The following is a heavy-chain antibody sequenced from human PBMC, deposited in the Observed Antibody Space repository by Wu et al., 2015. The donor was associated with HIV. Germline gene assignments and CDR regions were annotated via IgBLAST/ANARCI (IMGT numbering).Heavy chain of an antibody. V-gene: IGHV1-69*12. D-gene: IGHD2-2*01. J-gene: IGHJ6*03. CDR2: IIPIFGTA. CDR3: ARVKGLVVPAARFYYYYMDV. CDR1: GGTFSSYA. Sequence: QVQLVQSGAEVKKPGSSVKVSCKASGGTFSSYAISWVRQAPGQGLEWMGGIIPIFGTANYAQKFQGRVTITADESTSTAYMELSSLRSEDTAVYYCARVKGLVVPAARFYYYYMDVVGTKGPRSPSP.